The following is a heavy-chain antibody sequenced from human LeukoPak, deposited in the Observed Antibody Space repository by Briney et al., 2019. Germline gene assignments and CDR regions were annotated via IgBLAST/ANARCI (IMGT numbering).Heavy chain of an antibody. Sequence: SGGSLTLSCAASGLTFSNYAMSWDRQAPGKGLDWVSSLTSSGDSTFYAYSVKGRFTLSRDNSQNTLSLQMNRLKAEDTALYYCASADRSAAFYWGQGTQVTVSS. CDR2: LTSSGDST. CDR3: ASADRSAAFY. CDR1: GLTFSNYA. D-gene: IGHD6-25*01. V-gene: IGHV3-23*01. J-gene: IGHJ4*02.